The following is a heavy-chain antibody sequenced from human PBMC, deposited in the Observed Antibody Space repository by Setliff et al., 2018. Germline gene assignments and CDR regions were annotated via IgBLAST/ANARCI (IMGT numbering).Heavy chain of an antibody. CDR1: GYSISSGFS. CDR3: ARDQWVRSPPLYFSYSMDV. D-gene: IGHD5-12*01. J-gene: IGHJ6*02. V-gene: IGHV4-38-2*02. Sequence: SETLSLTCAVSGYSISSGFSWVWIRQSPGKGLEWIGRILFSGDTYYNPSLNSRVTISADTPKNQFSLKLTSMTAADTAVYYCARDQWVRSPPLYFSYSMDVWGQGTTVTVSS. CDR2: ILFSGDT.